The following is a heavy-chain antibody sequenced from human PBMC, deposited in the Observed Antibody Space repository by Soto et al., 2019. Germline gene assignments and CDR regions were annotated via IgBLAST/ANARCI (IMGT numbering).Heavy chain of an antibody. CDR3: ARSISPTDLNYADSSDYYNWFDP. D-gene: IGHD3-22*01. CDR1: GYTFTGYY. V-gene: IGHV1-2*02. J-gene: IGHJ5*02. CDR2: INPKSGGT. Sequence: ASVKVSCKASGYTFTGYYLHWVRQAPGQGLEWMGWINPKSGGTKYAQNFQGRVTMTRDTSISTAYMDLSRLRSDDTAVYYCARSISPTDLNYADSSDYYNWFDPWGQGTLVTVSS.